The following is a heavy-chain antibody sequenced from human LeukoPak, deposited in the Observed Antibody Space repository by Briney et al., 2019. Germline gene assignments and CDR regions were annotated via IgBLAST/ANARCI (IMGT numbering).Heavy chain of an antibody. D-gene: IGHD2-15*01. CDR2: ISPGGSGT. Sequence: GESLKISCKGSGYSFTGYWIAWVRQMPGKGLEWMGIISPGGSGTRYSPSFQGQVTTSADKSISTAYLQWSSLKASDTAMYYYARLYCSGGGCFDPWGQGTLVTVSS. J-gene: IGHJ5*02. CDR1: GYSFTGYW. CDR3: ARLYCSGGGCFDP. V-gene: IGHV5-51*01.